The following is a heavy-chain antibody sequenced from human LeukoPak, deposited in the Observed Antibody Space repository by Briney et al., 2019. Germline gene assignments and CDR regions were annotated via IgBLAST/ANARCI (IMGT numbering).Heavy chain of an antibody. CDR2: ISSDGNSK. V-gene: IGHV3-30*09. CDR3: ARKKSVYRSSSSTYYYMDV. Sequence: GGSLRLSCAASGFSFSSYSIHWVRQAPGKGLEWVAVISSDGNSKNFALSVKGRFAISRDNSKSTLYLQMNSLRAEDTAVYHCARKKSVYRSSSSTYYYMDVWGEGTTVTVSS. CDR1: GFSFSSYS. D-gene: IGHD6-6*01. J-gene: IGHJ6*03.